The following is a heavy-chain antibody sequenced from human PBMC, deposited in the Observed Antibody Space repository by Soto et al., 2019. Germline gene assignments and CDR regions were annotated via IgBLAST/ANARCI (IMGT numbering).Heavy chain of an antibody. CDR1: GDSIIRGAW. J-gene: IGHJ4*02. V-gene: IGHV4-4*02. CDR3: ARDYRNGCSSTDCSLF. CDR2: IYHSGNT. D-gene: IGHD2-2*01. Sequence: SETLSLTCAVSGDSIIRGAWWSWVRQSPGKGLQWIGEIYHSGNTRDNPSLKSRVTMSVDKSNNQFSLNLMSVTAADTATYYCARDYRNGCSSTDCSLFWGPGILVTV.